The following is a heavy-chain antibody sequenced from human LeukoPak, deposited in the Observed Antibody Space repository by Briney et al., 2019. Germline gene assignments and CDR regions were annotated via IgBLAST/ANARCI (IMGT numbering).Heavy chain of an antibody. J-gene: IGHJ4*02. D-gene: IGHD1-26*01. V-gene: IGHV1-69*05. CDR2: IIPIFGTA. CDR1: GGTFSIYA. CDR3: ARHSGSYYTYFDY. Sequence: GASVKVSCKASGGTFSIYAISWVRQAPGQGLEWMGGIIPIFGTANYAQKFQGRVTITTDESTSTAYMELSSLRSEDTAVYYCARHSGSYYTYFDYWGQGTLVTVSS.